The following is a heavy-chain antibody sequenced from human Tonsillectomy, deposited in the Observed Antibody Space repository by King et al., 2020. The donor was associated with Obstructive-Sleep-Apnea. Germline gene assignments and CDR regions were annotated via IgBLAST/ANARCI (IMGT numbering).Heavy chain of an antibody. D-gene: IGHD3-3*01. CDR3: TTADFRLDDSHYYDMDV. CDR1: GFTLSDAW. Sequence: VQLVESGGGFVKPGGSLRISCAASGFTLSDAWMSWVRQLPGQGLEWVGRLRSKSDGGTTEYAAPVKGRFSISADDSKNTLYLQMDSLKSEDTAVYYCTTADFRLDDSHYYDMDVWGQGTTVTVSS. V-gene: IGHV3-15*01. J-gene: IGHJ6*02. CDR2: LRSKSDGGTT.